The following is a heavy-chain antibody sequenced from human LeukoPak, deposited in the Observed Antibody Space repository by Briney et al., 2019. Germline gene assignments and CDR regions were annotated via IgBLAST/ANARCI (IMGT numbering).Heavy chain of an antibody. D-gene: IGHD3-10*01. CDR2: ISSSSSTI. Sequence: PPGGSLRLSCAASGFTFSSYSMNWVRQAPGKGLEWVSYISSSSSTIYYADSVKGRFTISRDNAKNSLYLQMNSLRDEDTAVYYCARDPHYYGSGSPDYWGQGTLVTVSS. J-gene: IGHJ4*02. V-gene: IGHV3-48*02. CDR3: ARDPHYYGSGSPDY. CDR1: GFTFSSYS.